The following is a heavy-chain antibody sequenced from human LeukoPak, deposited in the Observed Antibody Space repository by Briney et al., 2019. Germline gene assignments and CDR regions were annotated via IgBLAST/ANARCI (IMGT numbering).Heavy chain of an antibody. CDR1: GGSISSYY. Sequence: SETLSLTCTVSGGSISSYYWGWIRQPPGKGLEWIGHIYTSGSTNYNPSLKSRVTISVDTSKDQFSLKVSSVTAADTAVYYCARTYSSSSHFDYWGQGTLVTVSS. D-gene: IGHD6-6*01. J-gene: IGHJ4*02. V-gene: IGHV4-4*09. CDR3: ARTYSSSSHFDY. CDR2: IYTSGST.